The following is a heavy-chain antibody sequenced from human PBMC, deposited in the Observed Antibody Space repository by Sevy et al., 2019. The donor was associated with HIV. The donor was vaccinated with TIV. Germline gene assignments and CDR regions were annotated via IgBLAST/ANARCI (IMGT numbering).Heavy chain of an antibody. CDR2: IGSSNSYK. Sequence: GGSLRLSCAASGFNFRSYSINWVRQAPGKGLEWGSSIGSSNSYKYYADSVKGRFTISRDKAKKSLYLQMNSLRAEDTAIYYCARDYEAFDIWGQGTMVTVSS. D-gene: IGHD3-3*01. CDR3: ARDYEAFDI. V-gene: IGHV3-21*04. CDR1: GFNFRSYS. J-gene: IGHJ3*02.